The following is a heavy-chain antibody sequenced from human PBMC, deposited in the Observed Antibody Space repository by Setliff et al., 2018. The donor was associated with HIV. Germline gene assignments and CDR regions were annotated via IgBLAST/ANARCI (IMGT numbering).Heavy chain of an antibody. CDR3: ARERVESSYYYYGMDI. CDR2: ISSSGGTI. V-gene: IGHV3-48*03. CDR1: GFTFRNYE. Sequence: GGSLRLSCAASGFTFRNYEMNWVRQAPGKGLEWVSHISSSGGTINYADSVRGRFNISRDNAENSLYLEINNVRVEDTAIYFCARERVESSYYYYGMDIWGKGTTVTVSS. J-gene: IGHJ6*04. D-gene: IGHD3-10*01.